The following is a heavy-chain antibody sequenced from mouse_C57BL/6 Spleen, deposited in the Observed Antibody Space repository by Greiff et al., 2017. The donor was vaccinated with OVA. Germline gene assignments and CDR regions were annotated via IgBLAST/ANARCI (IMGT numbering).Heavy chain of an antibody. V-gene: IGHV1-61*01. CDR3: AREIYYGSSYGSMDY. CDR1: GYTFTSYW. CDR2: IYPSDSET. Sequence: QVQLQQPGAELVRPGSSVKLSCKASGYTFTSYWMDWVKLRPGQGLEWIGNIYPSDSETHYNQKFKDKATLTVDKSSSTAYMQLSSLTSEDSAVYYCAREIYYGSSYGSMDYWGQGTSVTVSS. J-gene: IGHJ4*01. D-gene: IGHD1-1*01.